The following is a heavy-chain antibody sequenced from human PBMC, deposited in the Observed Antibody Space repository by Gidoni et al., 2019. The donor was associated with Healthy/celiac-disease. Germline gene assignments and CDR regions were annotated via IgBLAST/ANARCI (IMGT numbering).Heavy chain of an antibody. CDR2: IYYSGST. V-gene: IGHV4-39*01. CDR3: ARLPYGGYRGVDY. J-gene: IGHJ4*02. CDR1: GGSISSSSYY. Sequence: QLQLQESGPGLAKPSETLSLTGTVSGGSISSSSYYWGWVRQPPGKGREWIGRIYYSGSTYYNPSLKSRVTISVDTSKNQFSLKLSSVTAADTAVYYCARLPYGGYRGVDYWGQGTLVTVSS. D-gene: IGHD5-12*01.